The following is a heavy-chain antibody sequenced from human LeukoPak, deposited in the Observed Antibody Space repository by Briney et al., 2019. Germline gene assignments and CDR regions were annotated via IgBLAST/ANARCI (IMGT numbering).Heavy chain of an antibody. V-gene: IGHV3-7*01. D-gene: IGHD3-10*02. CDR2: IKKDGSEK. Sequence: GGSLRLSCAASGFAFSSYWMSWVRQAPGMGLEWVANIKKDGSEKYYVDSVKGRFTISRDNAKTSLYLQMNSLRAEDTAVYYCAELGITMIGGVWGKGTTVTISS. J-gene: IGHJ6*04. CDR3: AELGITMIGGV. CDR1: GFAFSSYW.